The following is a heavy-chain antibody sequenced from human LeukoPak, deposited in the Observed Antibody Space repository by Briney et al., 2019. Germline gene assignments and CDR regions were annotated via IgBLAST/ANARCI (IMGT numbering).Heavy chain of an antibody. CDR3: ARSVCSGGSCYLDY. J-gene: IGHJ4*02. D-gene: IGHD2-15*01. CDR1: EYSFTSQW. V-gene: IGHV5-51*01. CDR2: ISPGDSDT. Sequence: GESLKISCKGSEYSFTSQWIGWVRQMPGKGLEWMGIISPGDSDTRYSPSFQGQVTISADKSTNTAYLQWNSLKASDTAMYYCARSVCSGGSCYLDYWGQGTLVTVSS.